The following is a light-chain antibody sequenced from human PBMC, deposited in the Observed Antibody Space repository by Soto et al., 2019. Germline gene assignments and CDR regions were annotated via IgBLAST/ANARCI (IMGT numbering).Light chain of an antibody. CDR1: QSISSY. Sequence: DIQMTQSPSSLSASVGDRVTITCRASQSISSYLNWYQQKPGKAPKPLISAASTLQSGVPSRFSGSGSGTDFTLTISSLQPEDVATYYCQKYNSAPLTFGGGTKVDIK. CDR2: AAS. J-gene: IGKJ4*01. V-gene: IGKV1-27*01. CDR3: QKYNSAPLT.